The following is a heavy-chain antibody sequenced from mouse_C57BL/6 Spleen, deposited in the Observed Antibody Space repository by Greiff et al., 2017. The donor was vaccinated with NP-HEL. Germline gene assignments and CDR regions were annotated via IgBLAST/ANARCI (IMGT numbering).Heavy chain of an antibody. Sequence: EVKLQQSGPELVKPGASVKMSCKASGYTFTDYNMHWVKQSHGKSLEWIGYINPNNGGTSYNQKFKGKATLTVNKSSSTAYMELRSLTSEDSAVYYCARVKFITTVYYFDYWGQGTTLTVSS. D-gene: IGHD1-1*01. CDR3: ARVKFITTVYYFDY. CDR2: INPNNGGT. J-gene: IGHJ2*01. V-gene: IGHV1-22*01. CDR1: GYTFTDYN.